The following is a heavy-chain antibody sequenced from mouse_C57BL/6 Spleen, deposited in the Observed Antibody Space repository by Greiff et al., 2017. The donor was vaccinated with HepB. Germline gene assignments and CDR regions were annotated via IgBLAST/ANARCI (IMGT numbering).Heavy chain of an antibody. Sequence: QVQLQQPGAELVKPGASVKLSCKASGYTFTSYWMHWVKQRPGQGLEWIGMIHPNSGSTNYNEKFKSKATLTVDKSSSTAYMQLSSLTSEDSAVLYGATIYYDYDGSYGGQGALVTVSA. CDR2: IHPNSGST. CDR3: ATIYYDYDGSY. J-gene: IGHJ3*01. CDR1: GYTFTSYW. D-gene: IGHD2-4*01. V-gene: IGHV1-64*01.